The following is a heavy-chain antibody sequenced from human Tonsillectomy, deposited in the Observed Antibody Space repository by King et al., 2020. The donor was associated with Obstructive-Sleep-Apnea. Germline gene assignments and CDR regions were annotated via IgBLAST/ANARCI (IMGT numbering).Heavy chain of an antibody. CDR3: SRGGWYYYDSSGSCWFVP. J-gene: IGHJ5*02. CDR2: IYYSGST. V-gene: IGHV4-59*01. Sequence: VQLQESGPGLVKPSETLSLTCTVSGGSISSYYWSWIRQPPGKGLEWIGYIYYSGSTNYNPSLKSRVTISVDTSKNQFSLKLSFVTAADTAVYYFSRGGWYYYDSSGSCWFVPWGQATLVTVSS. D-gene: IGHD3-22*01. CDR1: GGSISSYY.